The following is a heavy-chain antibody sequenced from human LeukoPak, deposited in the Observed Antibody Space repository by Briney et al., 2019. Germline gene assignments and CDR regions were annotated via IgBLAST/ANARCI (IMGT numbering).Heavy chain of an antibody. V-gene: IGHV1-18*03. CDR1: GYTFTSYG. J-gene: IGHJ3*02. CDR3: ARVSFNDAFDI. Sequence: ASVKVSCKASGYTFTSYGISWVRQAPGQGLEWMGWISAYNGNTNYAQKLQGRVTMTTDTYTSTAYMELRRLRSDDMGVYYCARVSFNDAFDIWGQGTMVTVSS. CDR2: ISAYNGNT.